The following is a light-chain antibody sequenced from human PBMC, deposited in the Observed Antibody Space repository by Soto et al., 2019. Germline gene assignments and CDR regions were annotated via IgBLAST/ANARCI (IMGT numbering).Light chain of an antibody. J-gene: IGKJ4*01. CDR2: DAS. CDR3: HQRSNWPPFT. Sequence: EIVLTQSPATLSLSPGERATLSCRASQSVSSYLAWYQQKPGQAPRLLIYDASNRATGIPARFSGSGSGTDFTLTISSREPEDFAIYYCHQRSNWPPFTFGGGTKVEIK. CDR1: QSVSSY. V-gene: IGKV3-11*01.